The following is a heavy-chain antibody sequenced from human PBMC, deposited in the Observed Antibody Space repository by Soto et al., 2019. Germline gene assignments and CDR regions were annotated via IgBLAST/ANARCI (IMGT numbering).Heavy chain of an antibody. D-gene: IGHD3-22*01. J-gene: IGHJ4*02. Sequence: QLQLQESGPGLVKPSETLSLTCTVSGGSISSSDYYWGWIRQPPGKGLEWIGTIYYSGSTYYNPSLKSRVTISVDTSKNQFSLKLSSVTAADTAVYYCARLNYDSSGYYSGYFDYWGQGTLVTVSS. CDR2: IYYSGST. V-gene: IGHV4-39*01. CDR1: GGSISSSDYY. CDR3: ARLNYDSSGYYSGYFDY.